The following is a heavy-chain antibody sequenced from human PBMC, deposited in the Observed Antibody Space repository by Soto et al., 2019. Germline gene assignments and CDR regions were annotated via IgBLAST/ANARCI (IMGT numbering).Heavy chain of an antibody. Sequence: KGLEWTGYIYYSGSTYYNPSLKSRVTISVDTSKNQFSLKLSSVTAADTAVYYCARDHISIVRGVRARCEVMSVWGQGTTVRVSS. D-gene: IGHD3-10*01. CDR2: IYYSGST. CDR3: ARDHISIVRGVRARCEVMSV. J-gene: IGHJ6*02. V-gene: IGHV4-31*02.